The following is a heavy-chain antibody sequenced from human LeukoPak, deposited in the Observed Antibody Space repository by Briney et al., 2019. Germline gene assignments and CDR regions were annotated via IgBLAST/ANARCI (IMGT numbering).Heavy chain of an antibody. CDR2: ISYDGSNE. D-gene: IGHD3-3*01. Sequence: GGSLKLSCAAPGFTFSSFGMHWVRQAPGKGLGWVALISYDGSNEYYADSVKGRFTISRVNSKNALYLQMNSLRAGDTAVYYCAKVPYYGDFYYYGVDVWGQGATVTVSS. CDR1: GFTFSSFG. J-gene: IGHJ6*02. V-gene: IGHV3-30*18. CDR3: AKVPYYGDFYYYGVDV.